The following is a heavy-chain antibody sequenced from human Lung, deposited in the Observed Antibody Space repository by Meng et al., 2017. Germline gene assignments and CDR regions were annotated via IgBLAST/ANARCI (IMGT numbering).Heavy chain of an antibody. CDR2: ISSSSNYI. V-gene: IGHV3-21*01. Sequence: EVQLVGSGGSRVKRGGSLRLSCAASGFTFRSYTMNWVRQAPGKGLEWVSSISSSSNYIYYADSVKGRFTISRDDAKNSLYLQMNSLRAEATAVYYCARHGTFGAPATANWFDPWGQGTLVTVSS. CDR3: ARHGTFGAPATANWFDP. D-gene: IGHD2-15*01. CDR1: GFTFRSYT. J-gene: IGHJ5*02.